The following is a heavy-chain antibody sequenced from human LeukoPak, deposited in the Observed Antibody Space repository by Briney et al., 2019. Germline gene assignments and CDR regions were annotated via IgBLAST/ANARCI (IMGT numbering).Heavy chain of an antibody. D-gene: IGHD3-10*01. CDR2: IIPIFGTA. CDR3: ARGWPGSLGELFDYMDV. Sequence: GASVKVSCKASGGTFSSYAISWVRQAPGQGLEWMGGIIPIFGTANYAQKFQGRVTITADKSTSTVYMELSSLRSEDTAVYYCARGWPGSLGELFDYMDVWGKGTTVTVSS. J-gene: IGHJ6*03. CDR1: GGTFSSYA. V-gene: IGHV1-69*06.